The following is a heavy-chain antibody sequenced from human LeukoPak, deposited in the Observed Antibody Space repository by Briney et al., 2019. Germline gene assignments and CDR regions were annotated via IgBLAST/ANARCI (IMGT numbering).Heavy chain of an antibody. CDR1: GFTFDDYA. J-gene: IGHJ3*02. CDR3: AKVGTYGRLADAFDI. Sequence: GRSLRLSCAASGFTFDDYAMHWVRQAPGKGLEWVSGISWNSGSIGYADSVKGRFTISRDNAKNSLYLQMNSLRAEDTALYYCAKVGTYGRLADAFDIWGQGTMVTVSS. V-gene: IGHV3-9*01. CDR2: ISWNSGSI. D-gene: IGHD3-10*01.